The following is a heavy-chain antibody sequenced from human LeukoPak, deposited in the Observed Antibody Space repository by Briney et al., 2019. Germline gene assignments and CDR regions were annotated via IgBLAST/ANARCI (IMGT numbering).Heavy chain of an antibody. D-gene: IGHD6-13*01. J-gene: IGHJ4*02. CDR2: IYYSGST. Sequence: SETLSLTCTVSGGSISSSSYYWGWIRQPPGKGLEWIGSIYYSGSTYYNPSLKSRVTISVDTSKNQFSLKLSSVTAADTGVYYCARQKAAAGLTFFDYWGQGTLVTVSS. CDR3: ARQKAAAGLTFFDY. CDR1: GGSISSSSYY. V-gene: IGHV4-39*01.